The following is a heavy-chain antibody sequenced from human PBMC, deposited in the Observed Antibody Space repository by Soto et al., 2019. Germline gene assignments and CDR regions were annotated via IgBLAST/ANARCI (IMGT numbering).Heavy chain of an antibody. Sequence: QVQLQESGPGLVKPSQTLSLTCTVSGGSINSDDCWSWIRQTPGKGLEWIGHIYNGGSTYSNPSLESRPSRSVDTSKSQFSLNLKSVTAADTAVYYCARGPGGDKVDYWGQGTLVTVSS. CDR1: GGSINSDDC. J-gene: IGHJ4*02. CDR3: ARGPGGDKVDY. D-gene: IGHD2-21*02. CDR2: IYNGGST. V-gene: IGHV4-30-4*01.